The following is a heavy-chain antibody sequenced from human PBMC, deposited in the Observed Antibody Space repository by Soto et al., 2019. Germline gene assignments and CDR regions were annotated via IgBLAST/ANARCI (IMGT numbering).Heavy chain of an antibody. CDR3: ARGPYSGGFDY. D-gene: IGHD6-19*01. CDR2: IWYDGSEK. Sequence: QVQLVESGGGVVQPGRSLRLSCAASGFTFSSSGMHWVRQAPGKGLEWVALIWYDGSEKYYADSVKGGFTISRDNSKNTLYLQMNSLRAEDTAVYYCARGPYSGGFDYWGQGTLVTVSS. J-gene: IGHJ4*02. V-gene: IGHV3-33*01. CDR1: GFTFSSSG.